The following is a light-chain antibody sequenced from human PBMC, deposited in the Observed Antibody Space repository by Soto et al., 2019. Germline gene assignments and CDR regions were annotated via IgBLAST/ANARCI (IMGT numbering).Light chain of an antibody. Sequence: QSVLTQPPSASGTPGQRITISCSGSSSNIGSHYVYWYQQLPGTAPKLLIYRNDQRPSGVPDRFSGSKSGTSGSLAISGLRSEDEADYYCASWDNSLRNWVFGGGTQLTVL. CDR3: ASWDNSLRNWV. J-gene: IGLJ3*02. CDR1: SSNIGSHY. CDR2: RND. V-gene: IGLV1-47*01.